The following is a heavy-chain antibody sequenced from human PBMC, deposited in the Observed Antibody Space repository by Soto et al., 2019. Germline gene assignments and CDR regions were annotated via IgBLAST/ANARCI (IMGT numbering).Heavy chain of an antibody. V-gene: IGHV4-34*01. J-gene: IGHJ4*02. Sequence: QVQLQQWGAGLLKPSETLSLTCAVYGGSFSGYYWSWIRQPPGKGLEWIGEINHSGSTNYNPSLKSRVTISVDTSKSQFSLKLSSVTAADTAVYYCARGRSSGWVGYWGQGTLVTVSS. CDR1: GGSFSGYY. CDR2: INHSGST. D-gene: IGHD6-19*01. CDR3: ARGRSSGWVGY.